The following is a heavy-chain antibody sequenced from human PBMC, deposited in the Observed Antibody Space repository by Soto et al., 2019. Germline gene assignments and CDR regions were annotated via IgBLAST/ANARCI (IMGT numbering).Heavy chain of an antibody. CDR3: ARHPMIVVVDGRGMDV. D-gene: IGHD3-22*01. CDR2: IDPSDSYT. CDR1: GYSFTSHW. Sequence: PGESLKISCKGSGYSFTSHWISWVRQMPGKGLEWMGRIDPSDSYTNYSPSFQGHVTISADKSISAAYLQWSSLKASDTAMYYCARHPMIVVVDGRGMDVWGQGTTVTVSS. J-gene: IGHJ6*02. V-gene: IGHV5-10-1*01.